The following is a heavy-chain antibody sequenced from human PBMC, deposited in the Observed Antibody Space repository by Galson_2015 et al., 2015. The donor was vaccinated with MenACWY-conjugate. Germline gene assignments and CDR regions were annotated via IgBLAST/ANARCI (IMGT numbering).Heavy chain of an antibody. J-gene: IGHJ4*02. CDR1: GFSFSTPG. D-gene: IGHD6-13*01. CDR3: AAHSSSWPLSAY. CDR2: IRYDASNK. Sequence: SLRLSCAASGFSFSTPGMHWVRQAPGKGLEWVAFIRYDASNKNYADSVKGRFTISRDNSKNTLYLQMNSLRPEDTAVYYCAAHSSSWPLSAYWGQGTLVTVPS. V-gene: IGHV3-30*02.